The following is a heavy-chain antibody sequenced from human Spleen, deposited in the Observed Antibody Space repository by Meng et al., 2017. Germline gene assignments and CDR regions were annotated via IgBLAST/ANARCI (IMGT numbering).Heavy chain of an antibody. CDR2: ISRSSSYI. V-gene: IGHV3-21*04. CDR1: GGSISSGGYY. D-gene: IGHD1-14*01. J-gene: IGHJ4*02. Sequence: ETLSLTCTVSGGSISSGGYYWSWLRQAPGKGLEWLSSISRSSSYIYYADSLKGRFTMSRDNAKNTLYLQMNSLRAEDTSVDYFAKFSPPGIRTIDYWGQGTLVTVSS. CDR3: AKFSPPGIRTIDY.